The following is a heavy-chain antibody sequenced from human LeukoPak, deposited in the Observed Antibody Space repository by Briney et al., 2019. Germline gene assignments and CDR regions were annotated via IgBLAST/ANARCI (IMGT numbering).Heavy chain of an antibody. D-gene: IGHD6-13*01. V-gene: IGHV1-46*01. CDR1: GYTITNNY. Sequence: ASVKVSCKASGYTITNNYMHWVRQAPGQGLEWMGVINPSGTGTSYAQKFQGRITMSRDTSTSTVYMELSSLRSEDTAFYYCARDRVTSGIAAAGTYYYYYYMDVWGKGTTVTVSS. CDR2: INPSGTGT. CDR3: ARDRVTSGIAAAGTYYYYYYMDV. J-gene: IGHJ6*03.